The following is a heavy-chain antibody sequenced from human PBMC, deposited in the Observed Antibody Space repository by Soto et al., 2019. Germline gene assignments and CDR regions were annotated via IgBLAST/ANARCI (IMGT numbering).Heavy chain of an antibody. J-gene: IGHJ4*02. D-gene: IGHD7-27*01. V-gene: IGHV3-23*01. CDR2: ISESGGHNT. Sequence: PGGSLRLSCAASGFTFSSYAMNWVRQAPGKGLEWVSGISESGGHNTYYADSVKGRFTISRDDSKNTLYLQMNSLRAEDTAVYYCARDRTGANFDFWSQGTLVTVSS. CDR3: ARDRTGANFDF. CDR1: GFTFSSYA.